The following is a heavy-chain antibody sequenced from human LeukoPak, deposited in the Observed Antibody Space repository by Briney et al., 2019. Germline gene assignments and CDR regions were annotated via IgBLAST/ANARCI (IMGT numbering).Heavy chain of an antibody. J-gene: IGHJ4*02. Sequence: ASETLSLTCTVSGGSISSGSYYWSWIRQPAGKGLEWIGRIYTSGSTNYNPSLKSRVTISLNTSENHFSLKLSSVTAADTAVYYCARVTTGGYYNYWGQGTLVTVSS. V-gene: IGHV4-61*02. CDR3: ARVTTGGYYNY. CDR2: IYTSGST. CDR1: GGSISSGSYY. D-gene: IGHD3-22*01.